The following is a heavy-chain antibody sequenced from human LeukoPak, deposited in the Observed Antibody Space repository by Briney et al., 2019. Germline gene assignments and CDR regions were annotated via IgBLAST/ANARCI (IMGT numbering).Heavy chain of an antibody. CDR2: YSGST. D-gene: IGHD4-23*01. CDR3: ARVSRGNSVGGDY. Sequence: SETLSLTCTVSGVSISSYYWSWIRQPPGKGLEWIGYYSGSTNYNPSLKRRVTISVDTSKNQFSLKLSSVTAADTAVYYCARVSRGNSVGGDYWGQGTLVTVSS. J-gene: IGHJ4*02. V-gene: IGHV4-59*01. CDR1: GVSISSYY.